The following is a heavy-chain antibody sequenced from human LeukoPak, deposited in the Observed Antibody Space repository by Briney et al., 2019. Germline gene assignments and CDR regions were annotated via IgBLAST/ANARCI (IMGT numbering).Heavy chain of an antibody. CDR1: GGSISSYY. CDR3: ARGRKDGYTERYFDP. J-gene: IGHJ5*02. Sequence: PSETLSLTCTVSGGSISSYYWSWIRQPVGKGLEWIGRIYTSGSTNYNPSLKSQVTMSVDTSKNQFSLKLSSVTAADTAVYYCARGRKDGYTERYFDPWGQGTLVTVSS. CDR2: IYTSGST. V-gene: IGHV4-4*07. D-gene: IGHD5-24*01.